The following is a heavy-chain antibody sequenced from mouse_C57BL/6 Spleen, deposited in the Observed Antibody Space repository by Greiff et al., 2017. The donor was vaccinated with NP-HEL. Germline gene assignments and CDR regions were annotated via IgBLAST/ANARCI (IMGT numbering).Heavy chain of an antibody. J-gene: IGHJ1*01. V-gene: IGHV1-81*01. Sequence: VQLQQSGAELARPGASVKLSCKASGYTFTSYGMSWVKQSTGQGLEWIGEIYPRSGNTYYNEKFKGKATLTADKSSSTAYMELRSLTSEDSAVYFCAREIRTTVVATDGYCDDWGPGTTVTVSS. CDR3: AREIRTTVVATDGYCDD. CDR2: IYPRSGNT. CDR1: GYTFTSYG. D-gene: IGHD1-1*01.